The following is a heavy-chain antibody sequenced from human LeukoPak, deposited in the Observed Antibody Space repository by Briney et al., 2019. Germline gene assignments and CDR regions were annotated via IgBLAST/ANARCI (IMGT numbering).Heavy chain of an antibody. V-gene: IGHV3-7*01. CDR1: GFTFSSHW. D-gene: IGHD2-2*01. CDR3: ARENRRGSCYFCSEARHFDY. Sequence: PGGSLRLSCAVSGFTFSSHWMSWVRQAPGKGLEWVANINQDGSEKHYVDSVKGRFTISRDNSKNTLYLQMNSLRAEDTAVYYCARENRRGSCYFCSEARHFDYWGQGTLVTVSS. CDR2: INQDGSEK. J-gene: IGHJ4*02.